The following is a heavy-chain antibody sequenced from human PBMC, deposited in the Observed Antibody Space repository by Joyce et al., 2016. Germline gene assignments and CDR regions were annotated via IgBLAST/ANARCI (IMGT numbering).Heavy chain of an antibody. J-gene: IGHJ4*02. CDR1: GFIFSDYS. Sequence: QVQLVESGGGVVQPGRSLRLSCAASGFIFSDYSMHWVRQAPGKGLEGVAVVSPAGNNKYYADSVKCRFTISRDNSKNTLYLQMNSLRAEDTAVYYCASNYYGSGNYYWLPTYWGQGILVPVSS. V-gene: IGHV3-30-3*01. CDR2: VSPAGNNK. D-gene: IGHD3-10*01. CDR3: ASNYYGSGNYYWLPTY.